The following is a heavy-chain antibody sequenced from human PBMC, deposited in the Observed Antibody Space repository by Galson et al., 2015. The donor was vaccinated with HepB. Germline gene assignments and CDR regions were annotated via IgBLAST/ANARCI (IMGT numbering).Heavy chain of an antibody. V-gene: IGHV3-30-3*01. D-gene: IGHD3-10*01. CDR3: ARDREDGSGSYCTIDY. CDR2: ISYDGSNK. CDR1: GFTFSSYA. J-gene: IGHJ4*02. Sequence: SLRLSCAASGFTFSSYAMHWVRQAPGKGLEWVAVISYDGSNKYYADSVKGRFTISRDNSKNTLYLQMNSLRAEDTAVYYCARDREDGSGSYCTIDYWGQGTLVTVSS.